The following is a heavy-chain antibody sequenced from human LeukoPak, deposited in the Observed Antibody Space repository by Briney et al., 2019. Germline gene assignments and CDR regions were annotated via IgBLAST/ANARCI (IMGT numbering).Heavy chain of an antibody. D-gene: IGHD2-15*01. V-gene: IGHV3-48*01. CDR3: ASDLIGYCSGGSCYSG. J-gene: IGHJ4*02. CDR1: GFTFSSYS. CDR2: ISSRSSTI. Sequence: GGSLRLSCAASGFTFSSYSMNWVRQAPGKGLEWVSYISSRSSTIYYADSVKGRFTISRDNAKNSLYLQMNSLRAEDTAVYYCASDLIGYCSGGSCYSGWGQGTLVTVSS.